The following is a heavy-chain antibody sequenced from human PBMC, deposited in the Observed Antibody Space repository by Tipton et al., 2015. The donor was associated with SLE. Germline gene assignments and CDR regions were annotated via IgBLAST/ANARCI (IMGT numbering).Heavy chain of an antibody. V-gene: IGHV4-59*01. D-gene: IGHD3-3*01. J-gene: IGHJ4*02. CDR2: VDDSGST. Sequence: TLSLTCTVSGGSISVYYWSWIRQPPGKGLEWIGYVDDSGSTNYNPSPSLKSRVTVSVDTSKNQFSLSLRSMTAADTAVYYCASVDFWRGYNFPYWGQGALVTVS. CDR3: ASVDFWRGYNFPY. CDR1: GGSISVYY.